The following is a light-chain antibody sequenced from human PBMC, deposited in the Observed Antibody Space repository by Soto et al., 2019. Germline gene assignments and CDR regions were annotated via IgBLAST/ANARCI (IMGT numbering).Light chain of an antibody. V-gene: IGKV3-20*01. J-gene: IGKJ1*01. CDR1: QSVSSSY. CDR2: GAS. Sequence: EIVLTQSPGTVSLSPGDRATLSCRASQSVSSSYLAWYQQKPGQAPRLLLYGASSRATGLPDRFSGSGSGTDFPPTISRLEPEDFAVYYCPQYGSSPIFGQGTKVDIK. CDR3: PQYGSSPI.